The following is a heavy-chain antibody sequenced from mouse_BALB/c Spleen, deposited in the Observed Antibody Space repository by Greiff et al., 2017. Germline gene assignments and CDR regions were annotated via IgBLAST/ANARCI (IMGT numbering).Heavy chain of an antibody. J-gene: IGHJ4*01. Sequence: EVMLVESGGDLVKPGGSLKLSCAASGFTFSSYGMSWVRQTPDKRLEWVATISSGGSYTYYPDSVKGRFTISRDNAKNTLYLQMSSLKSEDTAMYYCARHDTMITTGYAMDYWGQGTSVTVSS. CDR2: ISSGGSYT. D-gene: IGHD2-4*01. CDR3: ARHDTMITTGYAMDY. V-gene: IGHV5-6*01. CDR1: GFTFSSYG.